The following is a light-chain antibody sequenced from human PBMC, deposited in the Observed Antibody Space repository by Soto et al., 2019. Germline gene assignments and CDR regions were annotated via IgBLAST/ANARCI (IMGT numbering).Light chain of an antibody. CDR3: QQYTNSPSWT. J-gene: IGKJ1*01. CDR1: QSVGSF. V-gene: IGKV3-15*01. CDR2: GAS. Sequence: EKVMTQSPATLSMSPGERATLSCRASQSVGSFLAWYQQKPGQAPRLLIYGASTRATGIPARFSGSGSGTEFTLTISSLQSEDFAVYYCQQYTNSPSWTFGQGTKVE.